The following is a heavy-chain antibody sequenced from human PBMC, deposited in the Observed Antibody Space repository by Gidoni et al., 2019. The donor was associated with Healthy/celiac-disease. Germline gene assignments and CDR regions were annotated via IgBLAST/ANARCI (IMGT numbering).Heavy chain of an antibody. Sequence: EVQLVESGGGLVKPGGSLRLSCAASGFTFSNAWMSWVRQAPGKGLEWVGRMKSKTDGGTTDYAAPVKGRFTISRDDSKNTLYLQMNSLKTEDTAVYYCTTAVGAIPWDDYWGQGTLVTVSS. J-gene: IGHJ4*02. CDR1: GFTFSNAW. CDR2: MKSKTDGGTT. CDR3: TTAVGAIPWDDY. D-gene: IGHD1-26*01. V-gene: IGHV3-15*01.